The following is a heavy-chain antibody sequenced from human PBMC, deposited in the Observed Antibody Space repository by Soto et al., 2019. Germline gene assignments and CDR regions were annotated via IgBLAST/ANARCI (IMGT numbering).Heavy chain of an antibody. CDR1: GGSISSVGYY. CDR2: LYNTGST. Sequence: SETLSLTCTVSGGSISSVGYYWNWIRQHPGKDLEWIGYLYNTGSTIYNPSLKSRVTISVDTSKNQFSLKLNSVTAADTAVYYCARESYYGSGATVVGYWGQGTLVTVSS. V-gene: IGHV4-61*08. J-gene: IGHJ4*02. CDR3: ARESYYGSGATVVGY. D-gene: IGHD3-10*01.